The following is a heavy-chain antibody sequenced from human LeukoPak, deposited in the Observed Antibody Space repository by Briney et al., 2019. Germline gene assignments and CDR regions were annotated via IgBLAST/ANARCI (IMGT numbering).Heavy chain of an antibody. J-gene: IGHJ4*02. CDR1: GCTFGSYW. V-gene: IGHV3-74*01. D-gene: IGHD3-16*01. Sequence: GGSLRLSCAASGCTFGSYWMYWVRQAPGKGLVWVSRINNDGSSTICADSVKGRFTISRDNAKNTLYLQMNSLRDDDTAVYYCVRDNGGEHLWGQGTLVTVSS. CDR3: VRDNGGEHL. CDR2: INNDGSST.